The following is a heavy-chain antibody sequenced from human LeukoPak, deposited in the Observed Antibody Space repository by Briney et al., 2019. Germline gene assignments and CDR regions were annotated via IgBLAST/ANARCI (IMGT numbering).Heavy chain of an antibody. J-gene: IGHJ4*02. D-gene: IGHD6-19*01. Sequence: GGSLRLSCAASGFTFSSYSMNWVRQAPGKGLEWVSSISSSSSYIYYADSVKGRFTISRDDAKNSLYLQMNSLRAEDTAVYYCARLGLSSGWYEGFDYWGQGTLVTVSS. CDR3: ARLGLSSGWYEGFDY. V-gene: IGHV3-21*01. CDR2: ISSSSSYI. CDR1: GFTFSSYS.